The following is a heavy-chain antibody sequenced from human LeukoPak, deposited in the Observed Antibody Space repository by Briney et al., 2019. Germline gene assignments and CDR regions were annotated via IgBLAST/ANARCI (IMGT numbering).Heavy chain of an antibody. D-gene: IGHD3-22*01. CDR3: ARPYYDSSGFLHY. CDR2: INSDESST. V-gene: IGHV3-74*01. CDR1: GFTFDDYA. J-gene: IGHJ4*02. Sequence: GGSLRLSCAASGFTFDDYAMHWVRQAPGKGLVWVSRINSDESSTIYADSVKGRFTISRDNAKNTLYLQMNSLRAEDTAVYYCARPYYDSSGFLHYWGQGTLVTVSS.